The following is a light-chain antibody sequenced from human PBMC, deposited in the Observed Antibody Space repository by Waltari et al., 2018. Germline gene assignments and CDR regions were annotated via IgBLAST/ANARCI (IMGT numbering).Light chain of an antibody. CDR3: QQSYSTPHT. CDR2: AAS. V-gene: IGKV1-39*01. CDR1: QSISSY. J-gene: IGKJ3*01. Sequence: DIQMIQSPSSLPASVGDGVTITCRASQSISSYLNWYQQKPGEAPKLLIYAASSLQSGVPSRFSGSGSGTDFTLTISSLQPEDFATYYCQQSYSTPHTFGPGTKVDI.